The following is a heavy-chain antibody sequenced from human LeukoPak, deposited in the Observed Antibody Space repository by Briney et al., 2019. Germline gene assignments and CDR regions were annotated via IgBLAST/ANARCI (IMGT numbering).Heavy chain of an antibody. CDR1: GGSISSYY. D-gene: IGHD3-16*01. J-gene: IGHJ3*02. Sequence: PSETLSLTCTVSGGSISSYYWSWIRQPPGKGLEWIGYIYYSGSTNYNPSLKRRVTISVDTSKNQFSLRLSSVTAADTAVYYCASGGDTPVLSDAFDIWGQGTMVTVSS. V-gene: IGHV4-59*01. CDR2: IYYSGST. CDR3: ASGGDTPVLSDAFDI.